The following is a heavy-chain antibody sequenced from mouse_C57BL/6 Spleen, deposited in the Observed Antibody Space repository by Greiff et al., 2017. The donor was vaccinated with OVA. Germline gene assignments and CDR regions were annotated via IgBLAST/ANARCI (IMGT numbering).Heavy chain of an antibody. V-gene: IGHV5-4*03. Sequence: EVKLVESGGGLVKLGGSLKLSCAASGFTFSSYAMSWVRQTPEKRLEWVATISDGGSYTYYPDNVKGRFTISRDNAKNNLYLQMSHLKSEDTAMYYCARGDYSNHFDYWGKGTTLTVSS. CDR1: GFTFSSYA. D-gene: IGHD2-5*01. CDR3: ARGDYSNHFDY. J-gene: IGHJ2*01. CDR2: ISDGGSYT.